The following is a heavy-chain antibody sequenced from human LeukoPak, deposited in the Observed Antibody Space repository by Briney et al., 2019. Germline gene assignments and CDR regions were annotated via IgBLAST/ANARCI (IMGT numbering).Heavy chain of an antibody. CDR2: IYYSGST. CDR1: GDSIRSVDYY. J-gene: IGHJ6*02. Sequence: SETLSLTCTVSGDSIRSVDYYWSWIRQPPGKGPEWIGYIYYSGSTYYNPSLKSRVTISVDTSKNQFSLKLSSVTAADTAVYYCARDRVVYCSSTSCSKRGNYYYYYGMDVWGQGTTVTVSS. V-gene: IGHV4-30-4*01. CDR3: ARDRVVYCSSTSCSKRGNYYYYYGMDV. D-gene: IGHD2-2*01.